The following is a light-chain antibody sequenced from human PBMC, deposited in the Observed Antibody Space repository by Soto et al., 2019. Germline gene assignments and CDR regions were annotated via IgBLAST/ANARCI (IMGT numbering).Light chain of an antibody. CDR3: QQFNYWPWT. J-gene: IGKJ1*01. CDR1: QSVSSS. CDR2: GAS. V-gene: IGKV3-15*01. Sequence: EIVLTQSPGTLSLSPGERATLSCRASQSVSSSQLAWYQQKPGQAPRLLIYGASTRATGFSARFSGSGSGTEFTLTISSLQSEDLAVYYCQQFNYWPWTFGQGTKVDIK.